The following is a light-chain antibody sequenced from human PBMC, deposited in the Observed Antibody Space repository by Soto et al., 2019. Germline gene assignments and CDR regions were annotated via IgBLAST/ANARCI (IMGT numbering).Light chain of an antibody. CDR1: QSISSW. CDR3: QQYNSYPHT. J-gene: IGKJ2*01. V-gene: IGKV1-5*03. CDR2: KAS. Sequence: DIQLTQSPSTLSPSVGDRVTITCRASQSISSWLAWYQQKPGKAPKLLIYKASSLQSGVPSRFSGSGSGTEFTFTISSLQPDDFATYYCQQYNSYPHTFGQGTKLEIK.